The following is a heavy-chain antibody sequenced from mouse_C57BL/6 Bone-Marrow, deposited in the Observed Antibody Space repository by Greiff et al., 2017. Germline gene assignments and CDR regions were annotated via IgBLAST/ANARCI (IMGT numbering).Heavy chain of an antibody. D-gene: IGHD2-3*01. CDR2: IYPGNSDT. CDR3: TRGGLLLAWFAY. Sequence: VHVKQSGTVLARPGASVKMSCKTSGYTFTSYWMHWVKQRPGQGLEWIGAIYPGNSDTSYKQKFKGKAKLTAVTSASTAYMELSSLTNEDSAVYYCTRGGLLLAWFAYWGQGTLVTVSA. V-gene: IGHV1-5*01. CDR1: GYTFTSYW. J-gene: IGHJ3*01.